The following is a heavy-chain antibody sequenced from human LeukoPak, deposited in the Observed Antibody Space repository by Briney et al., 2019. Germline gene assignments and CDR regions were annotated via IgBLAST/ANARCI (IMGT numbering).Heavy chain of an antibody. D-gene: IGHD6-13*01. J-gene: IGHJ4*02. Sequence: GGSLRLSCEASEFTFSNYAMSWVRQAPGKGLEWVSIINNSGVHTSYADSVKGRFTISRDNAKNSLYLQMNSLRAEDTAVYHCARDSSSSWYPDYWGQGTLVTVSS. CDR1: EFTFSNYA. CDR3: ARDSSSSWYPDY. CDR2: INNSGVHT. V-gene: IGHV3-23*01.